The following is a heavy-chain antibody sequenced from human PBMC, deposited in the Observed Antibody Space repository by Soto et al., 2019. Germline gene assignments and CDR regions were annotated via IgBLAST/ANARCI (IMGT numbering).Heavy chain of an antibody. CDR1: GGSISSYY. Sequence: SETLSLTCTVSGGSISSYYWSWIRQPAGKGLEWIGRIYTSGSTNYNPSLKIRVTMSVDTSKNQFSLKLSSVTAADKAVYYCARSTWDPRYYGMDVWGQGTTVTVSS. D-gene: IGHD1-26*01. CDR3: ARSTWDPRYYGMDV. CDR2: IYTSGST. J-gene: IGHJ6*02. V-gene: IGHV4-4*07.